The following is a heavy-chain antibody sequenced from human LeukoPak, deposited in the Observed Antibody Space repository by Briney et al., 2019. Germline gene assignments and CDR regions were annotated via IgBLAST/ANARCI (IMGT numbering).Heavy chain of an antibody. V-gene: IGHV3-49*03. D-gene: IGHD2-2*01. Sequence: GGSPRLSCTAFGFTFGENAMIWFRQSPGKGLEWVSLSRSRAHGGTTEYAASVMGRFTMSRDDSKNIAYLQMTSLETEDTAVYYCSRVERSSINNYYYYMAVWGKGTSVTVSS. CDR2: SRSRAHGGTT. J-gene: IGHJ6*03. CDR1: GFTFGENA. CDR3: SRVERSSINNYYYYMAV.